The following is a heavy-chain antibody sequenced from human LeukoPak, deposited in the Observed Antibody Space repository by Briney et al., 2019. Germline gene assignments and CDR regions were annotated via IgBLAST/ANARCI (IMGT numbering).Heavy chain of an antibody. Sequence: GSSVTVSCKASGGTFSSYAISWVRQAPGQGLGWMGGIIPIFGTANYAQKFQGRVTITADESTSTAYMELSSLRSEDTAVYYCAREGAPLGLRLGEFYYWGQGTLVTVSS. J-gene: IGHJ4*02. CDR2: IIPIFGTA. V-gene: IGHV1-69*01. D-gene: IGHD3-16*01. CDR3: AREGAPLGLRLGEFYY. CDR1: GGTFSSYA.